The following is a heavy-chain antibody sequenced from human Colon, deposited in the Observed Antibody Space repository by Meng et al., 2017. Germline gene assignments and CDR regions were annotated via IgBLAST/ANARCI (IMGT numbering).Heavy chain of an antibody. CDR2: IYASGST. D-gene: IGHD3-16*01. V-gene: IGHV4-61*02. J-gene: IGHJ4*02. CDR1: GDSIGTSSYF. Sequence: SETLSLTCTVSGDSIGTSSYFWTWIRQSVGKGLEYIGRIYASGSTTYNPSLKSRVTISVDTSKNQFSLKLTSVTAADTALYYCEKGRDYYYDTGAYTDFWGQGTLVTVSS. CDR3: EKGRDYYYDTGAYTDF.